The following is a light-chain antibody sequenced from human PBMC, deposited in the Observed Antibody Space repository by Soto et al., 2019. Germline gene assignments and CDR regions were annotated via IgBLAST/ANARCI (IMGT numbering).Light chain of an antibody. J-gene: IGLJ1*01. CDR1: SSDVGGYNY. CDR2: EVS. Sequence: QSVLTQPASVSGSPGQSITISCTGTSSDVGGYNYVSWYQQHPGKAPKLMIYEVSNWPSGVSNRFSGSKSGNTASLTISGLQAEDEADYYCSSYTSSSTLNYVFGTGTKLTVL. V-gene: IGLV2-14*01. CDR3: SSYTSSSTLNYV.